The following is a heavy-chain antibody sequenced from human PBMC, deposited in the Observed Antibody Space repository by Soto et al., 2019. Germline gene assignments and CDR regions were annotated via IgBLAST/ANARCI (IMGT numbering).Heavy chain of an antibody. Sequence: ASVKVSCKASGYTFTSYGFSWVRQAPGQGLEWMGWISASNGNTNYAQKLQGRVTMTTDTSTGTAYMELRSLRSDDTAAYYCARVRKTYYYGSGKPDFDYWGQGTLVTVSS. J-gene: IGHJ4*02. CDR1: GYTFTSYG. CDR3: ARVRKTYYYGSGKPDFDY. V-gene: IGHV1-18*01. CDR2: ISASNGNT. D-gene: IGHD3-10*01.